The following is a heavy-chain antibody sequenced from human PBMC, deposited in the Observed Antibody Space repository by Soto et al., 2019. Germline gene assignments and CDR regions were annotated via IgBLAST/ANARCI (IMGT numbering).Heavy chain of an antibody. J-gene: IGHJ6*02. Sequence: GGSLRLSCAASGFTFSSYAMHWVRQAPGKGLEWVAVISYDGSNKYYADSVKGRFTISRDNSKNTLYLQMNSLRAEDTAVYYCARDPDIVVVPAAIIRSYYGMDVWGQGTTVTVSS. CDR3: ARDPDIVVVPAAIIRSYYGMDV. V-gene: IGHV3-30-3*01. CDR2: ISYDGSNK. D-gene: IGHD2-2*01. CDR1: GFTFSSYA.